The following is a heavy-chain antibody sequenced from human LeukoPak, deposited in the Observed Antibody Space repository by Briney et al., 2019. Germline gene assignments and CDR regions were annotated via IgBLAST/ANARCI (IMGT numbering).Heavy chain of an antibody. Sequence: SETLSLTCAVYGGSFSGYYWSWIRQPPGKGLEWIGEINHSGSTNYNPSLKSRVTISVDTSKNYFSLRLNSVTAADTAVYYCARDPLRNWYFDLWGRGTLVTVSS. V-gene: IGHV4-34*01. CDR1: GGSFSGYY. J-gene: IGHJ2*01. CDR2: INHSGST. D-gene: IGHD4-17*01. CDR3: ARDPLRNWYFDL.